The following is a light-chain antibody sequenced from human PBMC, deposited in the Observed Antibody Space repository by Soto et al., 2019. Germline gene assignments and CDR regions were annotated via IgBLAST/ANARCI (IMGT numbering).Light chain of an antibody. Sequence: EIVLTQSPATLSVSPGERATLSCRASESVSPSLAWYQQKPGRSPSLLIYGASNRATGLPARFSGSGSGTEFTLTISSLQSEDFAVYYCQQDSDWPRTFGQGTKLEFK. V-gene: IGKV3-15*01. J-gene: IGKJ1*01. CDR1: ESVSPS. CDR3: QQDSDWPRT. CDR2: GAS.